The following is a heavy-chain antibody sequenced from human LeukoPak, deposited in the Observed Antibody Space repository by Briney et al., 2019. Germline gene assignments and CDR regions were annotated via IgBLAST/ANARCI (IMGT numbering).Heavy chain of an antibody. CDR1: GFTFSSYV. CDR2: ISYDGSNK. Sequence: GGPLRLSCAASGFTFSSYVMHWVRQAPGKGLEWVAVISYDGSNKYYADSVKGRFTISRDNSKNTLYLQMNSLRAEDTAVYYCARDGPTNWFDPWGQGTLVTVSS. V-gene: IGHV3-30-3*01. CDR3: ARDGPTNWFDP. J-gene: IGHJ5*02.